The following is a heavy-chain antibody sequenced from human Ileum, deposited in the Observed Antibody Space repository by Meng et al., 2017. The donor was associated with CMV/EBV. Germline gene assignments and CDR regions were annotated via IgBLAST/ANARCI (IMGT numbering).Heavy chain of an antibody. CDR1: GYTFTNYY. CDR2: IDPSGGST. Sequence: SGYTFTNYYIHWVRQAPGQGLEWMGIIDPSGGSTSYAQTLQGRVTMTRDTSTSTVYMELNSLRSEDTAVYYCARRDYYHTSAYFDYWGQGTLVTVSS. J-gene: IGHJ4*02. CDR3: ARRDYYHTSAYFDY. V-gene: IGHV1-46*01. D-gene: IGHD3-22*01.